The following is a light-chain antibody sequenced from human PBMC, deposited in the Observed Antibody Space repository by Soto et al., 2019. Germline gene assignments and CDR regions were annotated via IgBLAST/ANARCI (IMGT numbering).Light chain of an antibody. CDR2: DVN. CDR1: SSDVDTYNY. V-gene: IGLV2-11*01. Sequence: QSVLTQPRSVSGSPGQSVTISCTGISSDVDTYNYVSWYQQYPGKAPKLIIYDVNKRPSGVPDRFSGSKSGNTASLTISGLQADDETDYYCCSSAGTYTWVFGGGTKLTVL. J-gene: IGLJ3*02. CDR3: CSSAGTYTWV.